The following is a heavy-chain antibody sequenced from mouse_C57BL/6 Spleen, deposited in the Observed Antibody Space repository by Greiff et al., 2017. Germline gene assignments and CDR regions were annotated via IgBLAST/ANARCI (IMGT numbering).Heavy chain of an antibody. Sequence: QVQLQQSGAELVRPGTSVKVSCKASGYAFTNYLIEWVKQRPGQGLEWIGVINPGSGGTNYNEKFKGKATLTADKSSSTAYMQLSSLTSEDSAVYFCARQLRLRGDFFDYWGQGTTLTVSS. V-gene: IGHV1-54*01. J-gene: IGHJ2*01. D-gene: IGHD3-2*02. CDR3: ARQLRLRGDFFDY. CDR2: INPGSGGT. CDR1: GYAFTNYL.